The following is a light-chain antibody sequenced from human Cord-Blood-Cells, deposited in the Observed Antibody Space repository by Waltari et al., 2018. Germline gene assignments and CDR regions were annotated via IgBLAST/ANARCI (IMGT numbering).Light chain of an antibody. Sequence: DIVMNQSPHSLAVSMGERATINCKYSQSVLYSSNNKNYLAGNQQKPGHPPKLLIYWSSTRESGVPARFSGSVSATDYTLTISSLQAEDVAVYYCQQYYSTPLTFGGGTKVDIK. CDR2: WSS. CDR3: QQYYSTPLT. J-gene: IGKJ4*01. V-gene: IGKV4-1*01. CDR1: QSVLYSSNNKNY.